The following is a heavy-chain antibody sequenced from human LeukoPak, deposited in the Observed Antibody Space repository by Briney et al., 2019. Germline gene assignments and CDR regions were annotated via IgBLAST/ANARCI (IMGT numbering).Heavy chain of an antibody. Sequence: ATVKVSCKASGYTFTSYGISWVRQAPGHGLEWMGWISAYNGNTNYAQKLQGRVTVTTDTSTSTAYMELRSLRSDDTAVYYCARRYDYGGLCFDYWGQGTLVTVSS. J-gene: IGHJ4*02. CDR1: GYTFTSYG. CDR2: ISAYNGNT. D-gene: IGHD4-23*01. V-gene: IGHV1-18*01. CDR3: ARRYDYGGLCFDY.